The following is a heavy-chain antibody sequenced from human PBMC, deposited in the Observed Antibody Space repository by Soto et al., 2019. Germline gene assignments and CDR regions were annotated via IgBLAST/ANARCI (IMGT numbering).Heavy chain of an antibody. V-gene: IGHV1-18*01. CDR3: ARDYPWIVGATGYYYGMDV. CDR1: GYTFTSYG. J-gene: IGHJ6*02. CDR2: ISAYNGNT. D-gene: IGHD1-26*01. Sequence: GASVKVSCKASGYTFTSYGISWVRQAPGQGLEWMGWISAYNGNTNYAQKLQGRVTMTTDTSTSTAYMELRSLRSDDTAVYYCARDYPWIVGATGYYYGMDVWGQGTTVTVSS.